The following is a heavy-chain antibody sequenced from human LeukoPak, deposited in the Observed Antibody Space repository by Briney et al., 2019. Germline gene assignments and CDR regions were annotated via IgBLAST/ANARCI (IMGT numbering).Heavy chain of an antibody. CDR2: IYYSGST. V-gene: IGHV4-61*08. CDR3: ARDPYSGSSYPDY. J-gene: IGHJ4*02. D-gene: IGHD1-26*01. CDR1: GGSISSGGYY. Sequence: SQTLSLTCTVSGGSISSGGYYWSWIRQHPGKGLEWIGYIYYSGSTNYNPSLKSRVTISVDTSKNQFSLKLSSVTAADTAVYYCARDPYSGSSYPDYWGQGTLVTVSS.